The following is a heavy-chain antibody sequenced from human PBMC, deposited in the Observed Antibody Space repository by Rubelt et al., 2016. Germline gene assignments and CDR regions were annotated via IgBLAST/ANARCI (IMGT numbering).Heavy chain of an antibody. V-gene: IGHV4-34*01. J-gene: IGHJ3*02. Sequence: QVQLQQWGAGLLKPSETLSLTCAVYGGSFSGYYWSWIRQPPGKGLEWIGEINHSGRTNYNPSLKSRVTISIHTSKKQFSLELDLGAAAYTAVYYCARRLRYLTGVDRLDAFDIWGQGTMVAVSS. CDR1: GGSFSGYY. D-gene: IGHD7-27*01. CDR2: INHSGRT. CDR3: ARRLRYLTGVDRLDAFDI.